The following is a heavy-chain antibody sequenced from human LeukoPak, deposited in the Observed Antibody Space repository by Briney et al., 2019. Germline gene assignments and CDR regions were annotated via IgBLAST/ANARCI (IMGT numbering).Heavy chain of an antibody. D-gene: IGHD3-10*01. CDR1: GYSFNTYW. Sequence: GESLKISCKGSGYSFNTYWIGWVRQMPGKGLEWMGIIYPGDSDTRYSPSFQGQVTISADKSLSTAYLQWGSLKASDTAMYYCARIITLVRGVHNWGQGTLVTVSS. J-gene: IGHJ4*02. V-gene: IGHV5-51*01. CDR3: ARIITLVRGVHN. CDR2: IYPGDSDT.